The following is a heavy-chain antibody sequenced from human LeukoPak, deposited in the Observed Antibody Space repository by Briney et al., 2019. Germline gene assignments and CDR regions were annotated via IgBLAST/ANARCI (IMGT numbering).Heavy chain of an antibody. CDR2: INHSGST. D-gene: IGHD6-19*01. J-gene: IGHJ4*02. CDR3: ASVGYSSGWHFFDY. Sequence: SETLSLTCAVYGGSFSGYYWSWLRQPPGKGLEWIGEINHSGSTNYNPSLKSRVTISVDTSKNQFSLKLSSVTAADTAVYYCASVGYSSGWHFFDYWGQGTLVTVSS. V-gene: IGHV4-34*01. CDR1: GGSFSGYY.